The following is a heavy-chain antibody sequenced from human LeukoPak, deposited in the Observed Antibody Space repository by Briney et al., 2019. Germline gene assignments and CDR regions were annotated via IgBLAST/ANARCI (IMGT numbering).Heavy chain of an antibody. D-gene: IGHD3-10*01. V-gene: IGHV4-4*02. J-gene: IGHJ4*02. CDR1: GGSISSSNW. CDR3: ARGSRLLWVGESFRKGPFDY. CDR2: IYHSGST. Sequence: PSGTLSLTCAVSGGSISSSNWWSWVRQPPGKGLEWIGEIYHSGSTNYNPSLKSRATISVDKSKNQFSLKLSSVTAADTAVYYCARGSRLLWVGESFRKGPFDYWGQGTLVTVSS.